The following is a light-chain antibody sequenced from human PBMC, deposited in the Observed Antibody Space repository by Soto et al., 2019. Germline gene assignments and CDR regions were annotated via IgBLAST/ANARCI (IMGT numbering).Light chain of an antibody. CDR2: GAS. CDR1: QSVSSN. Sequence: EIVMTQSPVTLSVSPGERATLSCRASQSVSSNLAWYQQTPGQAPRLLIYGASTRATGIPARFSGSGSGTEFTLTISSLRSEDFLVYYCQQYNNWPLTFGPGTKVDIK. V-gene: IGKV3-15*01. CDR3: QQYNNWPLT. J-gene: IGKJ3*01.